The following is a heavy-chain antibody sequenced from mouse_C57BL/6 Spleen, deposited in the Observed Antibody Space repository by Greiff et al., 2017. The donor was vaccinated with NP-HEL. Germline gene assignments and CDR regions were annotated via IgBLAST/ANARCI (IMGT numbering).Heavy chain of an antibody. CDR2: IYPGSGNT. CDR3: AKEGVYDCFSD. J-gene: IGHJ2*01. V-gene: IGHV1-76*01. Sequence: QVQLKESGAELVRPGASVKLSCKASGYTFTDYYINWVKQRPGQGLEWIARIYPGSGNTYYNEKFKGKATLTAEKSSSTAYMQLSSLTSEDSAVYLCAKEGVYDCFSDWGQGTTLTVSS. CDR1: GYTFTDYY. D-gene: IGHD2-3*01.